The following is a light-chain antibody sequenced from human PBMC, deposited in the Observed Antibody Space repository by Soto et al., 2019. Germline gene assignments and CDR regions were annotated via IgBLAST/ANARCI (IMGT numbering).Light chain of an antibody. CDR2: GAS. V-gene: IGKV3D-15*01. CDR3: QQYDSWPLT. J-gene: IGKJ4*01. CDR1: QCVDRN. Sequence: EIVMTQSPGTLSVSTEEGATLSCRASQCVDRNLAWYQQKPGQAPRLLIYGASTRPTGIPDRFSGSGSGTEFSLTISRLQSEDFAVYYCQQYDSWPLTFGGGTKVEIK.